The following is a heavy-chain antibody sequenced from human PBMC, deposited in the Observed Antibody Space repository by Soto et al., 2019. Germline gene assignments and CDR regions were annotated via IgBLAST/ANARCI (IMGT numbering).Heavy chain of an antibody. D-gene: IGHD3-22*01. CDR1: GFTFDDDA. V-gene: IGHV3-9*01. CDR3: VKDSESSGYLTHLDY. Sequence: GGSLRLSCVASGFTFDDDAIHWVRQTPGKGLKWVSGLTWNGEVLGYADSVKGRFTISRDNAKNSLYLEMNSLRPEDTALYYCVKDSESSGYLTHLDYWGQGTLVTVSS. CDR2: LTWNGEVL. J-gene: IGHJ4*02.